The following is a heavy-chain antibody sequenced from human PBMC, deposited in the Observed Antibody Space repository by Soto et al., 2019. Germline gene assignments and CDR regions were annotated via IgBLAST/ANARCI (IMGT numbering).Heavy chain of an antibody. Sequence: ASVKVSCKASGYTFTSYGISWVRQAPGQGLEWMGWISAYNGNTNYAQKLQGRVTMTTDTSTSTAYMELRSLRSDDTAVYYCASPSYWGEVVPAATLRDYGMDVWGQGTTVTVS. D-gene: IGHD2-2*01. CDR1: GYTFTSYG. CDR2: ISAYNGNT. V-gene: IGHV1-18*01. J-gene: IGHJ6*02. CDR3: ASPSYWGEVVPAATLRDYGMDV.